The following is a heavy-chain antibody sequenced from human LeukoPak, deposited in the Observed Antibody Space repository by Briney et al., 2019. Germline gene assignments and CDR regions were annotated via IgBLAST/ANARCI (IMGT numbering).Heavy chain of an antibody. CDR1: GGSISSYY. CDR2: IYYSGST. Sequence: PETLSLTCTVSGGSISSYYWSWIRQTPGNGLEWIGHIYYSGSTNYNLSLKSRVTIAIDTSKNQFSLNLRSVTAADTAVYYCARDSGSGTYYWGQGTLVTVSS. CDR3: ARDSGSGTYY. V-gene: IGHV4-59*01. J-gene: IGHJ4*02. D-gene: IGHD6-19*01.